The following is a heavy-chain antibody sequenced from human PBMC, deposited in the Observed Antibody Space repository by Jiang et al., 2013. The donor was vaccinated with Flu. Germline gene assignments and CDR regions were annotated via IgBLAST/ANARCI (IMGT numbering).Heavy chain of an antibody. CDR2: NTHSGNT. J-gene: IGHJ4*02. V-gene: IGHV4-34*01. Sequence: LLKPSETLSLTCVVYGGSVSSSYWNWIRQPPGKGLEWIEENTHSGNTKYNPSLKSRVTISVDTSKNQFSLKLTSVTAADTALYYCTRSPGRYFFDSWGQGTLVTVSS. CDR3: TRSPGRYFFDS. D-gene: IGHD1-26*01. CDR1: GGSVSSSY.